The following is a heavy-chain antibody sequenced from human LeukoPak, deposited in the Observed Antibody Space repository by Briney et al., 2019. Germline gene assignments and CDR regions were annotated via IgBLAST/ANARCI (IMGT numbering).Heavy chain of an antibody. Sequence: PSETLSLTCSVSGYSISSAYYWGWIRQPPGKGLEWIGTMYHSGSTNYNPSLKSRVTISVDTSKNQFSLKLSSVTAADTAVYYCAREHRGYSYGYYYYYYMDVWGKGTTVTVSS. CDR2: MYHSGST. D-gene: IGHD5-18*01. J-gene: IGHJ6*03. V-gene: IGHV4-38-2*02. CDR3: AREHRGYSYGYYYYYYMDV. CDR1: GYSISSAYY.